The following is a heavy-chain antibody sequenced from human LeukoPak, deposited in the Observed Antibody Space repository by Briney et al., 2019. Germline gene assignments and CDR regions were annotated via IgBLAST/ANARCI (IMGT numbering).Heavy chain of an antibody. Sequence: SETLSLTCAVSGGSISSSNWWSWVRQPPGKGLEWIGEIYHSGSTNYNPSLKSRVTISVDKSKNQFSLKLSSVTAADTAVYYCARGFGSSYYYYYGMDVWGQGTTVTVSS. CDR2: IYHSGST. J-gene: IGHJ6*02. D-gene: IGHD6-13*01. V-gene: IGHV4-4*02. CDR1: GGSISSSNW. CDR3: ARGFGSSYYYYYGMDV.